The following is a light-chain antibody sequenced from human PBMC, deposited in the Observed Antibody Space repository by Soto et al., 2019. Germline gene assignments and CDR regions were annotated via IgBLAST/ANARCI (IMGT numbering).Light chain of an antibody. Sequence: EIVSAQSPGTLSLSPGERATLSCRASQSVSSNFLAWYQQKPGQAPRLLIYGASTRATGIPDRFSGSGSGTDFTLTVSRLEPEDFAVYYCQQYNSSPRTFGQGTKVDIK. CDR2: GAS. V-gene: IGKV3-20*01. J-gene: IGKJ1*01. CDR3: QQYNSSPRT. CDR1: QSVSSNF.